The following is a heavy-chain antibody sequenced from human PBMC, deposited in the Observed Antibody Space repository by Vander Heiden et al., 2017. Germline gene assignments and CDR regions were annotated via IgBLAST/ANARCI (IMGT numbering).Heavy chain of an antibody. CDR2: IKRDGSEI. CDR1: GVPFSSYW. D-gene: IGHD3-10*01. J-gene: IGHJ4*02. CDR3: ARDPRGAGTYFEY. Sequence: EVHLVESGGGLVQPGGSLRPSGAGSGVPFSSYWMTWARQAPGKGLEWVANIKRDGSEIYYADSVKGRFSVSRDNAKNSLYLQMNSLRPEDTAVYYCARDPRGAGTYFEYWGQGTLVTVSS. V-gene: IGHV3-7*01.